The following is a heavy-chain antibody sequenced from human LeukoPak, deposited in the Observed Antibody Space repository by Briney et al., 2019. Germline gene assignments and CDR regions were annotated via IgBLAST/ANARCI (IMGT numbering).Heavy chain of an antibody. CDR1: GGSFSASY. CDR3: ASRLWSSPNYNYYMDA. V-gene: IGHV4-34*01. Sequence: SETLSLTCAVYGGSFSASYWSWIRQSPGKGLEWIGEVNHSGTTNYNPSLKSRVTVSVDTSMNQFSLNLRFVTAADTAVYYCASRLWSSPNYNYYMDAWGQATPVTVSS. CDR2: VNHSGTT. J-gene: IGHJ6*03. D-gene: IGHD5-18*01.